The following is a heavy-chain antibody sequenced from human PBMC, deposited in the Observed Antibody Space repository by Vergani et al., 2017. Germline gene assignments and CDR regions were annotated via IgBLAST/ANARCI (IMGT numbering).Heavy chain of an antibody. J-gene: IGHJ5*02. V-gene: IGHV4-39*01. CDR2: IYYSGST. CDR3: ARHSTVEWLVKLGWIDP. Sequence: QLQLQESGPGLVKPSATLSLTCSVSGASIRSSNYYWGWIRQPPGKGLEWIASIYYSGSTSSNPSLKSRVTISVDTSKNQFSLKLSSVTAADTAVYFWARHSTVEWLVKLGWIDPWGQGILVTVSS. CDR1: GASIRSSNYY. D-gene: IGHD6-19*01.